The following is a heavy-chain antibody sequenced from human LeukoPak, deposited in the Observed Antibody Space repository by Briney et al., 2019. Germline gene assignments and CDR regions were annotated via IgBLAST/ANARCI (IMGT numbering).Heavy chain of an antibody. Sequence: SVKVSCKAPGGTFSSYAISWVRQAPGQGLEWMGRIIPIFGTANYAQKFQGRVTITTDESTSTAYMELSSLRSEDTAVYYCARDPPEYSGSYYGYWGQGTLVTVSS. V-gene: IGHV1-69*05. D-gene: IGHD1-26*01. CDR3: ARDPPEYSGSYYGY. CDR2: IIPIFGTA. CDR1: GGTFSSYA. J-gene: IGHJ4*02.